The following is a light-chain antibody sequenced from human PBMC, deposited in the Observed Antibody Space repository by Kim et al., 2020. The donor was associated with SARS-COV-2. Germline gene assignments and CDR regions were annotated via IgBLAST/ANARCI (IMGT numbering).Light chain of an antibody. CDR3: QQYYSYPPT. J-gene: IGKJ4*01. Sequence: ASAGDRVTITCRASQGISGYLAWYQQKPGKAPKLLIYAASTLQSGVPSRFSGSGSGTDFTLTISCLQSEDFATYYCQQYYSYPPTFGGGTKVDIK. V-gene: IGKV1-8*01. CDR2: AAS. CDR1: QGISGY.